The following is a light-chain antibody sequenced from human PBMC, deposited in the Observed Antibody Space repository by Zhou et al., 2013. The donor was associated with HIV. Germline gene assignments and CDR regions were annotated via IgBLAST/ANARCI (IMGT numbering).Light chain of an antibody. J-gene: IGKJ5*01. Sequence: DIQMTQSPSSLSASVGDRVTITCRPSQTIDNYLNWYQRKPGKAPKLLIQKTSILENGFPLRFSGSRSGTEFTLTISSLQPDDFGIYYCQQCNTYPLTFGQGTRLDI. V-gene: IGKV1-5*03. CDR3: QQCNTYPLT. CDR1: QTIDNY. CDR2: KTS.